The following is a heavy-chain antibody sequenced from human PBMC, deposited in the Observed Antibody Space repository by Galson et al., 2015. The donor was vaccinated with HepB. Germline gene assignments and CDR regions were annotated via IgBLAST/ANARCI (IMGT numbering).Heavy chain of an antibody. V-gene: IGHV1-69*13. CDR2: IIPIFGTA. CDR3: ARMKVGYQLLRPGGYWYFDL. CDR1: GGTFSSYA. J-gene: IGHJ2*01. D-gene: IGHD2-2*01. Sequence: SVKVSCKASGGTFSSYAISWVRQAPGQGLEWMGGIIPIFGTANYAQKFQGRVTITADESTSTAYMELSSLRSEDTAVYYCARMKVGYQLLRPGGYWYFDLWGRGTLVTVSS.